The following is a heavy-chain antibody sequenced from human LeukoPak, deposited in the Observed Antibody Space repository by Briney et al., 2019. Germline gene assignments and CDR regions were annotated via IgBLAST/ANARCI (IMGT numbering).Heavy chain of an antibody. CDR2: INHSGST. CDR1: GGSFSGYY. V-gene: IGHV4-34*01. CDR3: ARSYGDYRYYYYYMDV. D-gene: IGHD4-17*01. J-gene: IGHJ6*03. Sequence: SETLSLTCAVYGGSFSGYYWSWIRQPPGKGLEWIGEINHSGSTNYNPSLKSRVTISVDTSKIQFSLRLSSVTAADTAVYYCARSYGDYRYYYYYMDVWGKETTVTISS.